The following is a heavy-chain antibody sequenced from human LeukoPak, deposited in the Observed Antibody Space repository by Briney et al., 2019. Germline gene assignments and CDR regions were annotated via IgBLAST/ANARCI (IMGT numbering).Heavy chain of an antibody. CDR1: GFTFSSYA. CDR2: ISYDGSNK. D-gene: IGHD3-16*02. J-gene: IGHJ4*02. Sequence: PGRSLRLSCAASGFTFSSYAMHWVRQAPGKGLEWVAVISYDGSNKYYADPVKGRFTISRDNSKNTLYLQMNSLRAEDTAVYYCARPLLMITFGGVIASPFDYWGQGTLVTVSS. CDR3: ARPLLMITFGGVIASPFDY. V-gene: IGHV3-30-3*01.